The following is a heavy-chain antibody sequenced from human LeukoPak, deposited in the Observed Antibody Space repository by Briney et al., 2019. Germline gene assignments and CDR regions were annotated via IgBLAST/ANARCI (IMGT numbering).Heavy chain of an antibody. Sequence: GGSLRLSCAASGFTFSSHWMTWVRQAPGKGLEWVANIKQDGSEKYYVDSAKGRFTISRDNAKNSVYLQMNSLRAEDTAVYYCARDTRWGGEDFGFWGQGTLVTVSS. V-gene: IGHV3-7*04. J-gene: IGHJ4*02. D-gene: IGHD2-2*01. CDR1: GFTFSSHW. CDR3: ARDTRWGGEDFGF. CDR2: IKQDGSEK.